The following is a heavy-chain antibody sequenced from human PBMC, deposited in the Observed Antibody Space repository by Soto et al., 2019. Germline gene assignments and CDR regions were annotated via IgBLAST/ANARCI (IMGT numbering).Heavy chain of an antibody. CDR1: GGSISSGGYS. CDR2: IYHSGST. Sequence: SETLSLTCAVSGGSISSGGYSWSWIRQPPGKGLEWIGYIYHSGSTYYNPSLKSRVTISVDRSKNQFSLKLSSVTAADTAVYYCARAVTSRYYFHYWGQGTLVTVSS. CDR3: ARAVTSRYYFHY. J-gene: IGHJ4*02. V-gene: IGHV4-30-2*01. D-gene: IGHD2-2*01.